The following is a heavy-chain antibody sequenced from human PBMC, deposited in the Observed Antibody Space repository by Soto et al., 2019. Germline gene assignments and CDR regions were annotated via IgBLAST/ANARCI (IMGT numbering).Heavy chain of an antibody. Sequence: EVQLLESGGGLVQPGGSLRLSCAASGFTFSTYAMVWVRQAPGKGLEWVSVIHASGDNTYYTDSVKGRFTVSRDNSKNTQYLQMNSLRAEDTAVYFCAKGGSSFYFDFWGQGTLVTVSS. V-gene: IGHV3-23*01. J-gene: IGHJ4*02. CDR1: GFTFSTYA. CDR3: AKGGSSFYFDF. CDR2: IHASGDNT. D-gene: IGHD2-2*01.